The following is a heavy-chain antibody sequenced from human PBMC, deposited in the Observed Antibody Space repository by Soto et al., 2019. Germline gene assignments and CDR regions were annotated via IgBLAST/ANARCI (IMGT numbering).Heavy chain of an antibody. J-gene: IGHJ4*02. Sequence: SETLSLTCTVSGGSISSGDYYWSWIRQPPGKGLGWIGYIYYSGSTYYNPSLKSRVTISVDTSKNQFSLKLSSVTAADTAVYYCATSITGTTPRWTPRFDYWGQGTLVTVSS. D-gene: IGHD1-20*01. CDR1: GGSISSGDYY. V-gene: IGHV4-30-4*01. CDR3: ATSITGTTPRWTPRFDY. CDR2: IYYSGST.